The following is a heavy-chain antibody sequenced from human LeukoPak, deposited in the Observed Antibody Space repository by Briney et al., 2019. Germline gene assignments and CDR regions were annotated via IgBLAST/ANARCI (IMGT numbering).Heavy chain of an antibody. CDR3: ARDRVRFDYYDSSGYSL. D-gene: IGHD3-22*01. V-gene: IGHV3-7*04. CDR2: IKQDGSEK. Sequence: GGSLRLSRAASGFTFSSYWMSWVRQAPGKGLEWVANIKQDGSEKYYVDSVKGRFTISRDNAKNSLYLQMNSLRAEDTAVYYCARDRVRFDYYDSSGYSLWGQGTLVAVSS. CDR1: GFTFSSYW. J-gene: IGHJ4*02.